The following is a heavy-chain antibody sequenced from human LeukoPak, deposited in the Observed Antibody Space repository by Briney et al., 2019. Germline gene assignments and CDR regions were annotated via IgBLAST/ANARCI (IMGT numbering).Heavy chain of an antibody. V-gene: IGHV1-46*04. CDR2: INPSGGTT. D-gene: IGHD1-26*01. CDR3: SRDLGGSYNDY. J-gene: IGHJ4*02. CDR1: GYTFTPYY. Sequence: ASVKVSYKASGYTFTPYYMHWVRQAPGQGLEWVGVINPSGGTTTYAQKLQGRVTMTRDTSTSTVYMELSSLRIEDTAVYYCSRDLGGSYNDYGGQGTMVTVSS.